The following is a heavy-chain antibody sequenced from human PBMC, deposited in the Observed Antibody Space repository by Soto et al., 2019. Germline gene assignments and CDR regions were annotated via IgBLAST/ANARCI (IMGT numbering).Heavy chain of an antibody. CDR2: ISSNGVST. V-gene: IGHV3-64*07. CDR3: AREGRQFYWYLDL. Sequence: ESVGGLVQPGGSLRLSCAVSGFTFSSYGMVWVRQAPGKGLEYVSAISSNGVSTNYADSVKGRFTISRDNSKNTLWLQMGTLRADDMALYYCAREGRQFYWYLDLWGRGTLVTVSS. J-gene: IGHJ2*01. CDR1: GFTFSSYG.